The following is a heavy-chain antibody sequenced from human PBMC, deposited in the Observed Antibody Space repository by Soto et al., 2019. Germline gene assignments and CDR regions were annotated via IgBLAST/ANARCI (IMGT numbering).Heavy chain of an antibody. CDR3: ARAWGQGRQLWPDY. J-gene: IGHJ4*02. D-gene: IGHD5-18*01. CDR2: INPNSGGT. Sequence: ASVKVSCKASGYTFTGYYMPWVRQPLGQGLEWMGWINPNSGGTNYAQKFQGWVTMTRDTSISTAYMELRRLGSDDTAVYYCARAWGQGRQLWPDYWGQGTLVTVSS. V-gene: IGHV1-2*04. CDR1: GYTFTGYY.